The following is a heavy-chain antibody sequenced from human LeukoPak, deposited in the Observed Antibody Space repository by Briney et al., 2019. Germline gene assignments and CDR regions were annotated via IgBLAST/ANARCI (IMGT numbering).Heavy chain of an antibody. J-gene: IGHJ4*02. CDR2: IKQDGSEK. CDR1: GFTFSSYW. Sequence: GGSLRLSCAASGFTFSSYWMSWVRQAPGKGLEWVANIKQDGSEKYYVDPVKGRFTISRDNAKNSLYLQMNSLRAEDTAVYYCARDSSGYYSPLNYFDYWGQGTLVTVSS. D-gene: IGHD3-22*01. CDR3: ARDSSGYYSPLNYFDY. V-gene: IGHV3-7*01.